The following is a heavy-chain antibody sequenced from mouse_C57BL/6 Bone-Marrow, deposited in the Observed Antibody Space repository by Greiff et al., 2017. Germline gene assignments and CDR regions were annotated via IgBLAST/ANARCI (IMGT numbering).Heavy chain of an antibody. CDR2: IDPSDSYT. CDR3: ALPITTVVDWYFDV. D-gene: IGHD1-1*01. V-gene: IGHV1-59*01. CDR1: GYTFTSYW. J-gene: IGHJ1*03. Sequence: QVQLKQPGAELVRPGTSVKLSCKASGYTFTSYWMHWVKQRPGQGLEWIGVIDPSDSYTNYNQKFKGKATLTVDTSSSTAYMQLSSLTSEDSAVYYGALPITTVVDWYFDVWGTGTTVTVSS.